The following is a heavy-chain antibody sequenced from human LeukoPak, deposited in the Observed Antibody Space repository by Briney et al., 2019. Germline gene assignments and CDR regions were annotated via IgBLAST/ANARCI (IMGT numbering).Heavy chain of an antibody. D-gene: IGHD5-12*01. Sequence: GGSLRLSCAVSGLTLSNYGMSWVRQAPGKGLEWVAGISDSGGRTNYADSVKGRFTISRDNPKNTLYLQMNSLRAEDTAVFYCAKARGHDVFNWLDSWSQGALVTVSP. J-gene: IGHJ5*01. CDR3: AKARGHDVFNWLDS. V-gene: IGHV3-23*01. CDR2: ISDSGGRT. CDR1: GLTLSNYG.